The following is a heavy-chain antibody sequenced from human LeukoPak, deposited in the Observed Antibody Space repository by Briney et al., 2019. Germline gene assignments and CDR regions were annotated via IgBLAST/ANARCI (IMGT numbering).Heavy chain of an antibody. CDR2: ISYDGSNK. V-gene: IGHV3-30-3*01. J-gene: IGHJ4*02. Sequence: PGRSLRLSCAASGFTFSGYAMHWVRQAPGKGLEWVALISYDGSNKYYADSVKGRFTISRDNSKNTLYLQMNSLRAEDTAVYYCAKESLSTPLRQHRFLKRGSLGYWGQGTLVTVSS. CDR1: GFTFSGYA. D-gene: IGHD3-16*02. CDR3: AKESLSTPLRQHRFLKRGSLGY.